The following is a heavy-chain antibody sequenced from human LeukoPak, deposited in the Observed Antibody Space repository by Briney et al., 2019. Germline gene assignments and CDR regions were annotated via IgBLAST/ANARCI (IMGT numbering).Heavy chain of an antibody. V-gene: IGHV1-69*05. Sequence: SVKVSCKASGGTFSSYAISWVRQAPGQGLEWMGRIIPIFGTANYAQKFQGRATITTDESTSTAYMELSSLRSEDTAVYYCARDYYDSSGYYYAHDYWGQGTLVTVSS. CDR2: IIPIFGTA. D-gene: IGHD3-22*01. CDR3: ARDYYDSSGYYYAHDY. J-gene: IGHJ4*02. CDR1: GGTFSSYA.